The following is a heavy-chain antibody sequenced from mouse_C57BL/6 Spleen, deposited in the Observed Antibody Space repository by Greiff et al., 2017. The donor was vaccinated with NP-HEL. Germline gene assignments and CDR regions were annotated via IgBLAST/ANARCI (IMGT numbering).Heavy chain of an antibody. CDR3: TRDRGTAPAWFAY. Sequence: EVKVVESGEGLVKPGGSLKLSCAASGFTFSSYAMSWVRQTPEKRLEWVAYISSGGDYIYYADTVKGRFTIARDNARNTLYLQMSSLKSEDTAMYYCTRDRGTAPAWFAYWGQGTLVTVSA. CDR2: ISSGGDYI. D-gene: IGHD3-3*01. CDR1: GFTFSSYA. J-gene: IGHJ3*01. V-gene: IGHV5-9-1*02.